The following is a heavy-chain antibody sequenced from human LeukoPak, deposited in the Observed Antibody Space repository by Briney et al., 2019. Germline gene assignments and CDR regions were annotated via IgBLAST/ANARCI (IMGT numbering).Heavy chain of an antibody. CDR3: ARPYYDSSGYYQICYFDY. CDR2: IYYSGST. CDR1: GGSISSSSYY. J-gene: IGHJ4*02. Sequence: PSETLSLTCTVSGGSISSSSYYWGWIRQPPGTGLEWIGSIYYSGSTYYNPSLKSRVTISVDTSKNQFSLNLSSVTAADTAVYYCARPYYDSSGYYQICYFDYWGQGTLVTVSS. V-gene: IGHV4-39*01. D-gene: IGHD3-22*01.